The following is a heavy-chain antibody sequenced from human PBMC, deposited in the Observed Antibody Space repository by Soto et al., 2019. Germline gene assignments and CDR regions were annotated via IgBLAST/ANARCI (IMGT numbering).Heavy chain of an antibody. J-gene: IGHJ4*02. Sequence: PSETLSLTCTVSGGSISSGDYYWSWIRQPPGKGLEWIGYIYYSGSTYYNPSLKSRVTISVGTSKNQFSLKLSSVTAADTAVYYCAREGAITGRGRFDYWGQGTLVTVPS. CDR2: IYYSGST. V-gene: IGHV4-30-4*01. D-gene: IGHD1-20*01. CDR3: AREGAITGRGRFDY. CDR1: GGSISSGDYY.